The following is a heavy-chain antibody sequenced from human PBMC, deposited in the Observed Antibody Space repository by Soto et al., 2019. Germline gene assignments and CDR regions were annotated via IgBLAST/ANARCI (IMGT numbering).Heavy chain of an antibody. CDR1: GFTFSSYG. CDR3: ARASTRDDAFDI. CDR2: IWYDGSNK. V-gene: IGHV3-33*01. D-gene: IGHD1-26*01. Sequence: QVQLVESGGGVVQPGRSLRLYCAASGFTFSSYGMHWVRQAPGKGLEWVAVIWYDGSNKYYADSVKGRFTISRDNSKNTLYLQMNSLRAEDTAVYYCARASTRDDAFDIWGQGTMVTVSS. J-gene: IGHJ3*02.